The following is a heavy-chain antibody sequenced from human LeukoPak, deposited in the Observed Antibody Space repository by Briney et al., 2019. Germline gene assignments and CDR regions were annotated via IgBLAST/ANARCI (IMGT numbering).Heavy chain of an antibody. CDR3: ARDGDTSMATGDY. D-gene: IGHD5-18*01. CDR2: INPNSGGT. CDR1: GYIFTGYY. J-gene: IGHJ4*02. Sequence: ASVKVSCKASGYIFTGYYMHWVRQAPGQGLEWVGWINPNSGGTNYIQKFQGRVTMTRDTSISTVYMELSRLTSDDTAIYYCARDGDTSMATGDYWGQGTLVTVSS. V-gene: IGHV1-2*02.